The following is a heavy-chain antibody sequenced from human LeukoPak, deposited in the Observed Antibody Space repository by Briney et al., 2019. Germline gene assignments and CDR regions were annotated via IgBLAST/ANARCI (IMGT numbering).Heavy chain of an antibody. CDR2: TYPGDSGT. V-gene: IGHV5-51*01. J-gene: IGHJ4*02. D-gene: IGHD6-19*01. CDR3: ARHPEVRQPVAGIDY. Sequence: GESLKISCKASGYSFTSYWIGWVRQMPGKGLEWMGITYPGDSGTRYSPSFQGQVTISADKSISTAYLQWSSLKASDTAMYYCARHPEVRQPVAGIDYWGQGTLVTVSS. CDR1: GYSFTSYW.